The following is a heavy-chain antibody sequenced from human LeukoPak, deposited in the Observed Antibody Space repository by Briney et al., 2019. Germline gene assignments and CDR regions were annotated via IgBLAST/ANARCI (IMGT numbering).Heavy chain of an antibody. CDR1: GFTFSSYA. V-gene: IGHV3-30-3*01. D-gene: IGHD1-26*01. CDR3: ARAQGIVGAITFDY. J-gene: IGHJ4*02. CDR2: ISYDGSNK. Sequence: PGGSLRLSCAASGFTFSSYAMHWVRQAPGKGLEWVAVISYDGSNKYYADSVKGRFTISRDNSKNTLYLQMNSLRAEDTAVYYCARAQGIVGAITFDYWGQGTLVTVSS.